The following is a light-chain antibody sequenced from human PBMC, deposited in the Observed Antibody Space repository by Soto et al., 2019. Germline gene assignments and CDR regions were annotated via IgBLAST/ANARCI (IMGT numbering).Light chain of an antibody. CDR3: QQYNSYSPRNT. V-gene: IGKV1-5*01. J-gene: IGKJ2*01. CDR2: DAS. Sequence: DIQMTQSPSTLSASVGDRVTITCRVSQSISSWLAWYQQKPGKAPKLLIYDASSLESGVPSRFSGSGSGTEFTLTISSLQPDDFATYYCQQYNSYSPRNTFGQGTKLEIK. CDR1: QSISSW.